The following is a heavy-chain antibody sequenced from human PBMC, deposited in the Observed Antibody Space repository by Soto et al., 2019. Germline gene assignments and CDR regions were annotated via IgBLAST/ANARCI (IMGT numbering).Heavy chain of an antibody. Sequence: GGSLRLSCAASGFTFSSYAMSWVRQAPGKGLEWVSAISGSGGSTYYADSVEGRFTISRDNPKNTLYLQMNSLRAEDTAVYYCAKPRGSSYNWFDPWGQGTLVTVSS. CDR1: GFTFSSYA. CDR2: ISGSGGST. CDR3: AKPRGSSYNWFDP. J-gene: IGHJ5*02. V-gene: IGHV3-23*01. D-gene: IGHD1-26*01.